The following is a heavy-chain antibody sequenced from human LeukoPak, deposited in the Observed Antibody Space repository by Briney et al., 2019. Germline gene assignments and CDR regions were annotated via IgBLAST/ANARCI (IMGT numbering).Heavy chain of an antibody. CDR3: ARVGTPMVTIVAPYYMDV. Sequence: KTGGSLRLSCAVSGFIVSSNNMTWVRQAPGKGLEGVSPISSSSSYIYYADSVKGRFTLSRDNAKNSLNLQMNSLRAEDTAVYYCARVGTPMVTIVAPYYMDVWGKGTTVTVSS. CDR1: GFIVSSNN. J-gene: IGHJ6*03. CDR2: ISSSSSYI. D-gene: IGHD5-18*01. V-gene: IGHV3-21*01.